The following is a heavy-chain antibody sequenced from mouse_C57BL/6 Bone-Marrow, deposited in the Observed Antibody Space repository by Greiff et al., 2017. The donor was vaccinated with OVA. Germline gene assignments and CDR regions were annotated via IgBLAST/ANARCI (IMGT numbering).Heavy chain of an antibody. CDR3: AREGGTGTFFDY. CDR1: GFTFSDYY. V-gene: IGHV5-16*01. J-gene: IGHJ2*01. D-gene: IGHD4-1*01. Sequence: DVHLVESEGGLVQPGSSMKLSCTASGFTFSDYYMAWVRQVPEKGLEWVANINYDGSSTYYLDSLKSRFIISRDNAKNILYLQMSSLKSEDTATYYCAREGGTGTFFDYWGQGTTLTVSS. CDR2: INYDGSST.